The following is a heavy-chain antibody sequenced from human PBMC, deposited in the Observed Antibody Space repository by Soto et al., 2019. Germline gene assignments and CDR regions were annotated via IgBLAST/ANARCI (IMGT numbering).Heavy chain of an antibody. CDR2: ITGAGGGT. J-gene: IGHJ6*02. Sequence: EVQILESGGGLIQPGGSLRLSCTGSGFNFNDFPISWVRQAPGKGLEWVSGITGAGGGTYYADSVRGRFRISRDKSNNTVHLQLTNLRAEDTAVYSCAGTSRGRHYYGMDVWGQGTTVTVSS. CDR1: GFNFNDFP. V-gene: IGHV3-23*01. D-gene: IGHD3-3*02. CDR3: AGTSRGRHYYGMDV.